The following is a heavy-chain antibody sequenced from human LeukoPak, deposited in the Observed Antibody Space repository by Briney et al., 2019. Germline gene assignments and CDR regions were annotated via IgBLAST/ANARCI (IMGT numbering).Heavy chain of an antibody. V-gene: IGHV7-4-1*02. J-gene: IGHJ4*02. CDR3: ANCYDSSGFFAY. D-gene: IGHD3-22*01. CDR2: IDTNTGNP. CDR1: GYTFTKYA. Sequence: ASVKVSCKGSGYTFTKYAISWVRQAPGQGLEYMGWIDTNTGNPTYAQGFTGRFVFSLDTSVSTAYLQISSLKAEDSAIYFCANCYDSSGFFAYWGQGALVTVSS.